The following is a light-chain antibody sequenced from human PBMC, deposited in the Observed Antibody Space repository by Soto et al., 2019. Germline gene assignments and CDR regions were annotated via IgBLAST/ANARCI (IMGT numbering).Light chain of an antibody. CDR2: RTS. CDR1: QSVSSSY. J-gene: IGKJ5*01. CDR3: QQYGSSPIT. Sequence: EIVFAQWPGTLSFPPGERATLPCRASQSVSSSYLAWYQQTPGQAPRLLMFRTSSRATGFPARFSGSGSGTDFTLTISRLEPEDFAVYYCQQYGSSPITFGQGTRLEIK. V-gene: IGKV3-20*01.